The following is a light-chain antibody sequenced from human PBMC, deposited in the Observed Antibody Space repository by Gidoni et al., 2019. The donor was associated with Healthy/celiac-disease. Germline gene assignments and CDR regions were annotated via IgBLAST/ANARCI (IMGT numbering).Light chain of an antibody. CDR2: AAS. V-gene: IGKV1-39*01. CDR3: QQSYSTPPT. CDR1: QSISSY. Sequence: DIQRNQAPSSLSASVGDRVTITCRASQSISSYLNWYQQKPGKAPKLLIYAASSLQSGVPSRFSGSGSGTDFTLTISSLQPEDFATYYCQQSYSTPPTFGQGTKVEIK. J-gene: IGKJ1*01.